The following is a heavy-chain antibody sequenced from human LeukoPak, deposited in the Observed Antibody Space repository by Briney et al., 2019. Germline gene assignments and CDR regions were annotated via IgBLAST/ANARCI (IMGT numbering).Heavy chain of an antibody. Sequence: ASVTVSCKASGYTFTSYGISWVRQAPGQGLEWMGWISAYNGNTNYAQKLQGRVTMTTDTSTSTAYMELRSLRSDDTAVYYCARLNYDFWSGYYSPMFDYWGQGTLVTVSS. V-gene: IGHV1-18*01. CDR2: ISAYNGNT. CDR3: ARLNYDFWSGYYSPMFDY. D-gene: IGHD3-3*01. J-gene: IGHJ4*02. CDR1: GYTFTSYG.